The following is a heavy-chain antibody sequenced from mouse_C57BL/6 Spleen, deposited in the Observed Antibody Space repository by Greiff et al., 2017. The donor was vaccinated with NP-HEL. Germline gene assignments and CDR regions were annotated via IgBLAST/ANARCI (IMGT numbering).Heavy chain of an antibody. J-gene: IGHJ1*03. CDR1: GFSLTSYG. CDR3: AKEDGSSPYWYFDV. V-gene: IGHV2-5*01. Sequence: VQLQQSGPGLVQPSQRLSIPCTVSGFSLTSYGVHWVRQSPGKGLEWLGVIWRGGSTDYNAAFMSRLSITKDNSKSQVFFKMNSLQADDTAIYYCAKEDGSSPYWYFDVWGTGTTVTVSS. D-gene: IGHD1-1*01. CDR2: IWRGGST.